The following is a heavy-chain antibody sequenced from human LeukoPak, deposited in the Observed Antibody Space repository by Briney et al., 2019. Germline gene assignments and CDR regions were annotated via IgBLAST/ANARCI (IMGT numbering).Heavy chain of an antibody. Sequence: SQTLSLTCTVSGGSISSGSYYWSWIRQPAGKGLEWIGRIYTSGSSNYNPSLKSRATISVDTSKNQFSLKLRSVTAADTAVYYCARDGYKSTFDYWGQGTLVAVSS. CDR3: ARDGYKSTFDY. J-gene: IGHJ4*02. CDR2: IYTSGSS. CDR1: GGSISSGSYY. V-gene: IGHV4-61*02. D-gene: IGHD5-24*01.